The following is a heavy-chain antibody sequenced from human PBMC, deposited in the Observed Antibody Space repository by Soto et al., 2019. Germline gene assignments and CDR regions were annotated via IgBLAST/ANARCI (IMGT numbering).Heavy chain of an antibody. J-gene: IGHJ6*04. Sequence: ASVKVSCKASGYTFTSYAMHWVRQAPGQRLEWMGWINAGNGNTKYSQKFQGRVTTTRDTSASTAYMELSSLRSEDTAVYYCARGYGSGSYYKASVWGKGTTVTVSS. CDR2: INAGNGNT. V-gene: IGHV1-3*01. D-gene: IGHD3-10*01. CDR1: GYTFTSYA. CDR3: ARGYGSGSYYKASV.